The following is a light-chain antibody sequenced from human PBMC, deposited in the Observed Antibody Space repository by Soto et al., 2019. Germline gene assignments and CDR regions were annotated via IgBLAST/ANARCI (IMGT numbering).Light chain of an antibody. J-gene: IGLJ2*01. Sequence: QSALTQPPSASGSPGQSVAISCTGTSSDVGGYNYVSWYQQHPGKAPKLMIYEVNKRPSGVPDRFSGSKSGNTASLTVSGLQAEDEADYYCCSYARTYRLMIFGEGTKLTVL. V-gene: IGLV2-8*01. CDR3: CSYARTYRLMI. CDR1: SSDVGGYNY. CDR2: EVN.